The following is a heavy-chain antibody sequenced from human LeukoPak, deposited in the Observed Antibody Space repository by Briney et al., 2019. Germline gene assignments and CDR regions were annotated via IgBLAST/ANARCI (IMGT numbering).Heavy chain of an antibody. CDR3: ARVYLSIAALNLFDY. D-gene: IGHD6-6*01. CDR1: GFRFSSYA. CDR2: ISGSGVST. Sequence: PGGSLRLACAASGFRFSSYAMSWVRQAPGKGLEWVSAISGSGVSTYYADSVKGRFTVSRDNSKNTLYLQMSSLRAEDTAVYYCARVYLSIAALNLFDYWGQGTLVTVSS. V-gene: IGHV3-23*01. J-gene: IGHJ4*02.